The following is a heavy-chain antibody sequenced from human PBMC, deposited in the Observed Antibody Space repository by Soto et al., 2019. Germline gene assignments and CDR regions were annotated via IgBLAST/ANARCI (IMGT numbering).Heavy chain of an antibody. CDR1: GYTFTGYY. CDR2: INPNSGGT. V-gene: IGHV1-2*04. D-gene: IGHD4-17*01. J-gene: IGHJ3*02. Sequence: ASVKVSCKASGYTFTGYYMHWVRQAPGQGLEWMGWINPNSGGTNYAQKFQGWVTMTRDTSISTAYMELSRLRSDDTAVYYCARDEEAGDYEGLGAFDIWGQGTMVTVSS. CDR3: ARDEEAGDYEGLGAFDI.